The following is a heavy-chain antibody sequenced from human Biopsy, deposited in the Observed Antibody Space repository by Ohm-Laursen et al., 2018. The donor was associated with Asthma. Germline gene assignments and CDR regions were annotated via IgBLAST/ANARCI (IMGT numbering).Heavy chain of an antibody. CDR2: ISSSGSTT. CDR1: GFSFSDYY. V-gene: IGHV3-11*01. D-gene: IGHD5-12*01. J-gene: IGHJ6*02. CDR3: ARVFESCDLSPFYHDGLDV. Sequence: SLRLSCSASGFSFSDYYMTWMRQAPGKGLEWVSSISSSGSTTYPAESVKGRFTISRDNSKKSLFLQMDSLRDEDTAIYYCARVFESCDLSPFYHDGLDVWGQGTTVAVSS.